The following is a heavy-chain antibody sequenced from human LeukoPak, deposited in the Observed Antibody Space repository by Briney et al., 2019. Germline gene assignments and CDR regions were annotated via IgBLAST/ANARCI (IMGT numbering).Heavy chain of an antibody. D-gene: IGHD4-11*01. CDR2: ISSGGGDT. CDR1: GFAFSRYA. J-gene: IGHJ4*02. CDR3: AKVGGPSNYDSYQEKNFDY. Sequence: PGGSLRLSCAASGFAFSRYAMTWVRQAPGKGLEWVSAISSGGGDTYYADSVKGRFTISRDNSKNMLYLQMNSLRAEDTAVYYCAKVGGPSNYDSYQEKNFDYWGQGTLVTVSS. V-gene: IGHV3-23*01.